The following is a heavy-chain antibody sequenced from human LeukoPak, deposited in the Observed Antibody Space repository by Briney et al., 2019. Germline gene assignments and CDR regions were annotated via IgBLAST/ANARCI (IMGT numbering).Heavy chain of an antibody. CDR1: GFTFNTYA. Sequence: PGGSLRLSCAPSGFTFNTYAMTWVRQTPGKGLEWVSAISASGGTTFYGDPVRGRFTVSRDNSKKTLYLQMNSLRAEDTAVYYCARLSLESSTSNWGQGTLVTVSS. CDR3: ARLSLESSTSN. J-gene: IGHJ4*02. D-gene: IGHD6-6*01. V-gene: IGHV3-23*01. CDR2: ISASGGTT.